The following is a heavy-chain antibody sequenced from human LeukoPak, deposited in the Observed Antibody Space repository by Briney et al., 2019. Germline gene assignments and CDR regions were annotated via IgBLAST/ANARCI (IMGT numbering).Heavy chain of an antibody. D-gene: IGHD1-26*01. Sequence: ASVKVSCKGSGYTFTGYYMHWVRQAPGQGLEWMGWINAASGDTNYAQNFQDRVTMTRDTYITTAYMEMNSLRSDDTAIYFCARGSGNYWESIVYWGQGTLVTVSS. CDR3: ARGSGNYWESIVY. CDR2: INAASGDT. V-gene: IGHV1-2*02. CDR1: GYTFTGYY. J-gene: IGHJ4*02.